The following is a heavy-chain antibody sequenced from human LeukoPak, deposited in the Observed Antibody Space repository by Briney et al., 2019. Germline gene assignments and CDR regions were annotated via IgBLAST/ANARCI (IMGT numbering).Heavy chain of an antibody. CDR3: ARQRMEIVVVPAAAAMDV. CDR1: GGSISSYY. D-gene: IGHD2-2*03. V-gene: IGHV4-59*08. J-gene: IGHJ6*02. Sequence: PSETLSLTCTVSGGSISSYYWSWIRQPPGKGLEWIGYIYYSGSTNYNPSLKSRVTISVDTSKNQFSLKLSSVTAADTVVYYCARQRMEIVVVPAAAAMDVWGQGTTVTVSS. CDR2: IYYSGST.